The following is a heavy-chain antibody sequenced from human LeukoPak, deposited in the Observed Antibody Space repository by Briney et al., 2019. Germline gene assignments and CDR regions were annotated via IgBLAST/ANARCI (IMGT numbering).Heavy chain of an antibody. J-gene: IGHJ3*02. CDR1: GFTFDDYA. Sequence: GRSLRLSCAASGFTFDDYAMHWVRQAPGKGLEWVSGISWNSGSIGYADSVKGRFTISRDNAKNSLYLQMNSLRAEDTALYYCAKDRGFGEFPDAFDIWGQGTMVTVSS. D-gene: IGHD3-10*01. CDR2: ISWNSGSI. V-gene: IGHV3-9*01. CDR3: AKDRGFGEFPDAFDI.